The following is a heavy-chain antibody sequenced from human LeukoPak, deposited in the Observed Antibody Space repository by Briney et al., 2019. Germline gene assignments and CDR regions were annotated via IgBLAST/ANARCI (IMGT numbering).Heavy chain of an antibody. D-gene: IGHD6-6*01. V-gene: IGHV3-7*03. CDR1: GFTFSSYW. J-gene: IGHJ6*02. CDR2: IKQDGSEK. Sequence: GGSLRLSCAVSGFTFSSYWMSWVRQAPGKGLEWVANIKQDGSEKNYVDSVKGRFTISRDNAKNSLYLQMNSLRAEDTAVYYCARVPTAYSSSSEYYGMDVWGQGTTVTVSS. CDR3: ARVPTAYSSSSEYYGMDV.